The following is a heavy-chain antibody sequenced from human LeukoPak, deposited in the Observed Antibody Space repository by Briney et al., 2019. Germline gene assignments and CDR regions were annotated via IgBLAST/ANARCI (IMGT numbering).Heavy chain of an antibody. CDR3: AKDYAVGSIDY. CDR1: GFTFRSYE. CDR2: LSSSGSAF. V-gene: IGHV3-48*03. Sequence: PGGSLRLSCEDSGFTFRSYEMNWVRQAPGKGLEWIAYLSSSGSAFSYADSVRGRFTISRDNSKNTVSLQMESLRAEDTALYYCAKDYAVGSIDYWGQGTLVTVSS. J-gene: IGHJ4*02. D-gene: IGHD3-16*01.